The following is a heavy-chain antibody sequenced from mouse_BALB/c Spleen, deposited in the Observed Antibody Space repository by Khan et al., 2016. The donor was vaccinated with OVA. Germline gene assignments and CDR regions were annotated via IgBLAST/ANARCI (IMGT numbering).Heavy chain of an antibody. Sequence: QIQLVQSGPELRKPGETVKISCKASGYTFTNFGMNWVKQAPGKGLKWMGWINTYTGEPTYADDFKGRFAFSLETSATTAYLQINNLKNVDTGTYFCSRPPYFSYVMVYWGQGTSVTVSS. CDR3: SRPPYFSYVMVY. CDR2: INTYTGEP. D-gene: IGHD2-10*01. V-gene: IGHV9-3-1*01. J-gene: IGHJ4*01. CDR1: GYTFTNFG.